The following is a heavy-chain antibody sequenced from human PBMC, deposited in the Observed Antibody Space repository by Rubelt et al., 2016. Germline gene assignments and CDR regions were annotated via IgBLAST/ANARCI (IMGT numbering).Heavy chain of an antibody. CDR3: ATTAADLYNWFDP. CDR1: GASFSGNY. J-gene: IGHJ5*02. D-gene: IGHD6-13*01. V-gene: IGHV4-34*01. Sequence: QVPLQQWGAGLLKPSATLSLTCGVYGASFSGNYWSWIRQPPGKGLEWIGEINHSGSTNYNPSLKSRVTISVDKSKNQFSLKLSSGTAADTAVYYCATTAADLYNWFDPWGQGTLVTVSS. CDR2: INHSGST.